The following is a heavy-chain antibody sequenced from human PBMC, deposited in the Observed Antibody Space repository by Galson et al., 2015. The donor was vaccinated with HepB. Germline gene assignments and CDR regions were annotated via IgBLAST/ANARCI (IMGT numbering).Heavy chain of an antibody. CDR3: ASSYTHMGFNYYYYMDV. J-gene: IGHJ6*03. CDR2: IIPIFGTA. Sequence: SVKVSCKASGGTFSSYAISWVRQAPGQGLEWMGGIIPIFGTANYAQKFQGRVTITADESTSTAYMELSSLRSEDTAVYYCASSYTHMGFNYYYYMDVWGKGTTVTVSS. D-gene: IGHD3-16*02. V-gene: IGHV1-69*13. CDR1: GGTFSSYA.